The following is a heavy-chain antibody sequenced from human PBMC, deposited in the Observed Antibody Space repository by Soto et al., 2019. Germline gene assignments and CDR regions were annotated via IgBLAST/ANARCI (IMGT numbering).Heavy chain of an antibody. CDR2: INAGNGNT. J-gene: IGHJ5*02. CDR3: ARDQWELSNWFDP. CDR1: GYTFPSYA. D-gene: IGHD1-26*01. Sequence: ASVKVSCKASGYTFPSYAMHWVRQAPGQRLEWMGWINAGNGNTKYSQKFQGRVTITRDTSASTAYMELSSLRSEDTAVYYCARDQWELSNWFDPWGQGTLVTVSS. V-gene: IGHV1-3*01.